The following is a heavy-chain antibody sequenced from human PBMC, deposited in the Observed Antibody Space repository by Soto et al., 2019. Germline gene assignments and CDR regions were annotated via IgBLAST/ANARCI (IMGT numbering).Heavy chain of an antibody. CDR1: GFTFSIYS. CDR3: AIETVGATSVHVFDI. CDR2: IMPGSSHI. Sequence: EVQLVESGGGLVQPGGSLGLTCAASGFTFSIYSMNWVRQAPGKGLEWVSYIMPGSSHIFYADSVKGRFTISRDNAKNSLYLQMNSLRAEDTALYYCAIETVGATSVHVFDIWGQGTMVTVSS. V-gene: IGHV3-48*01. D-gene: IGHD1-26*01. J-gene: IGHJ3*02.